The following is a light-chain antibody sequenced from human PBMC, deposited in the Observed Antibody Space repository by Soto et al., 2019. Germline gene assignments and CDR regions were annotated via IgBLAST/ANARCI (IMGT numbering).Light chain of an antibody. V-gene: IGLV2-14*03. J-gene: IGLJ3*02. Sequence: QSALTQPASVSGSPGQSITISCTGTRDDVGGYNYVSWYQQHPGKAPKLLIYDVTSRPSRVSTRFSGSKSGNTASLTISGLQADDEAEYFCSSYTNTDALAFGGGTKLTVL. CDR3: SSYTNTDALA. CDR2: DVT. CDR1: RDDVGGYNY.